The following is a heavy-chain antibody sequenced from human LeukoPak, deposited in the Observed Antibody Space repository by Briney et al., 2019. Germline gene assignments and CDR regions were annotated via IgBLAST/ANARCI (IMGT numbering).Heavy chain of an antibody. D-gene: IGHD3-9*01. CDR1: GFTFSSYW. J-gene: IGHJ4*02. CDR2: IKHDGSEK. V-gene: IGHV3-7*01. CDR3: ARKDRYGLDY. Sequence: TGGSLRLSCAASGFTFSSYWMSWVRQAPGKGLEWVADIKHDGSEKYYVDSLKGRFTISTDSAKNSLYLQINSLRVEDTAVYYCARKDRYGLDYWGQGTLVTVSS.